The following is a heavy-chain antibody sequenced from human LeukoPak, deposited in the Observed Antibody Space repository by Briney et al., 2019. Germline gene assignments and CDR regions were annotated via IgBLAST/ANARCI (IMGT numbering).Heavy chain of an antibody. CDR2: IDPRGGDN. D-gene: IGHD4-17*01. J-gene: IGHJ4*02. CDR3: AREQDFADYAGYSY. V-gene: IGHV1-46*01. CDR1: GYTFRTYR. Sequence: ASVKVSCKTSGYTFRTYRMHWVRQAPGQGLEWMGIIDPRGGDNSYAQKFQGRITMTRDTSTSTIHLELSSLTSEDTAIYYCAREQDFADYAGYSYWGQGTLVTVSP.